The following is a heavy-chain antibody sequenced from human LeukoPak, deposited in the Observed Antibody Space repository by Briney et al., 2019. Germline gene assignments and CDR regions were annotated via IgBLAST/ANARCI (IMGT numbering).Heavy chain of an antibody. J-gene: IGHJ4*02. CDR2: INPDGSST. CDR1: GFTFSNSW. Sequence: GGSLRLSCAASGFTFSNSWMHWVRQAPGKGLVWVSRINPDGSSTRYADSVKGRFTISRDSAKNTLHLQMNSLRAEDTAVYYCARDQGGPRDYWGQGSLVTVSS. CDR3: ARDQGGPRDY. D-gene: IGHD3-16*01. V-gene: IGHV3-74*01.